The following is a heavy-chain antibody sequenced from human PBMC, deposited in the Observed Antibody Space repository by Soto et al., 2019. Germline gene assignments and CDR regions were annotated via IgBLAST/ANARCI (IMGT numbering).Heavy chain of an antibody. J-gene: IGHJ6*02. D-gene: IGHD2-2*01. Sequence: ASVKVSCKASGYTFTGYYIHWVREAPGQGLEWMGWINPQTGGTSYAQKFQGRVTLSRDTSINTAYLELSRLRFDDAAVYFCARERYQVISDGMEVWGQGTTVTV. CDR3: ARERYQVISDGMEV. CDR2: INPQTGGT. V-gene: IGHV1-2*02. CDR1: GYTFTGYY.